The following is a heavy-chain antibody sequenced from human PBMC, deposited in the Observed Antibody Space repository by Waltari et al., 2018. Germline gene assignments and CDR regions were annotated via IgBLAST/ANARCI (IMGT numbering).Heavy chain of an antibody. CDR1: GGSISSYY. CDR3: ASAVRDGRPFDI. CDR2: IYYSGST. V-gene: IGHV4-59*01. J-gene: IGHJ3*02. Sequence: QVQLQESGPGLVKPSETLSLTCTVSGGSISSYYWSWIRQPPGKGLEWIGYIYYSGSTNYNPSLKSRVTISVDTSKNQFSLKLSSVTDADTAVYYCASAVRDGRPFDIWGQGTMVTVSS. D-gene: IGHD4-17*01.